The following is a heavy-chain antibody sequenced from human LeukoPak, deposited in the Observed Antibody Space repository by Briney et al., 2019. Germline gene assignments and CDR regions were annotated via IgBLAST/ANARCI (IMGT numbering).Heavy chain of an antibody. D-gene: IGHD2-15*01. CDR2: ISAYNGNT. J-gene: IGHJ6*04. CDR1: GYTFTSYG. CDR3: ARDKVVVVVAVYYYYGMDV. Sequence: ASVKVSCKASGYTFTSYGISWVRQAPGQGLEWMGWISAYNGNTNYAQKLQGGVTMTTDTSTSTAYMELRSLRSDDTAVYYCARDKVVVVVAVYYYYGMDVWGKGTTVTVSS. V-gene: IGHV1-18*01.